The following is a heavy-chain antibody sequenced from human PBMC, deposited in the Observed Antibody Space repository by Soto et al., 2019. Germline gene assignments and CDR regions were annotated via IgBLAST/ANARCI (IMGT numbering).Heavy chain of an antibody. CDR1: GFTFSSYG. V-gene: IGHV3-33*01. J-gene: IGHJ4*02. CDR2: IWYDGSNK. CDR3: ARGYYDSSGLFDY. D-gene: IGHD3-22*01. Sequence: QVQLVESGGGVVQPGRSLRLSCAASGFTFSSYGMHWVRQAPGKGLEWVAVIWYDGSNKYYADSVKGRFTISRDNSKNTLYLQMNSLRAEYTAVYYCARGYYDSSGLFDYWGQGTLVTVSS.